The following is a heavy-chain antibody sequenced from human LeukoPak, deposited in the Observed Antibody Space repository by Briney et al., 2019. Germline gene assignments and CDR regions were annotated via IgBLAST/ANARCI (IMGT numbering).Heavy chain of an antibody. CDR3: ARDRVLSGY. Sequence: PGGSLRLSCAASGFTFSSYSMNWVRQAPGKGLEWVANIKQDGSEKYYVDSVKGRFTISRDNAKNSLYLQMNSLRAEDTAVYYCARDRVLSGYWGQGTLVTVSS. CDR1: GFTFSSYS. CDR2: IKQDGSEK. V-gene: IGHV3-7*01. D-gene: IGHD4/OR15-4a*01. J-gene: IGHJ4*02.